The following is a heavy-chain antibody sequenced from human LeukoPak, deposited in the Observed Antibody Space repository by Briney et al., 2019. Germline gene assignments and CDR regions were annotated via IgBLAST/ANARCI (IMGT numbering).Heavy chain of an antibody. J-gene: IGHJ4*02. Sequence: GGSLRLSCAASRFTFSSYGMHWVRQAPGKGLEWVAFMRYDETYEYYADSVKGRFTISRDNSKNTLYLQMNSLRAEDTAVYYCAKVFFVDSSGYYYEVSFDYWGQGTLVTVSS. CDR3: AKVFFVDSSGYYYEVSFDY. CDR1: RFTFSSYG. V-gene: IGHV3-30*02. CDR2: MRYDETYE. D-gene: IGHD3-22*01.